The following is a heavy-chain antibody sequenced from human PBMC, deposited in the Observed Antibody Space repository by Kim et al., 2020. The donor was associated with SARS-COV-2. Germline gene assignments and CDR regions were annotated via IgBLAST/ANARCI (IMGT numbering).Heavy chain of an antibody. CDR2: INSDGSTT. D-gene: IGHD2-2*01. V-gene: IGHV3-74*01. CDR3: AREGTSSNCCNY. Sequence: GGSLRLSCAASGFTFSSYSMHWVRQAPGKGLVWVSRINSDGSTTNYADSVKGRFSISRDNAKNTLYLQMNSLRADDTAVYHCAREGTSSNCCNYWGQGTLVSV. J-gene: IGHJ4*02. CDR1: GFTFSSYS.